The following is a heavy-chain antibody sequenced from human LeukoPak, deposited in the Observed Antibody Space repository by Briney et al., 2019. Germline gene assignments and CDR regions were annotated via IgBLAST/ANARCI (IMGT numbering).Heavy chain of an antibody. Sequence: ASVKVSCKATGYTFTSHYMHWVRQAPGQGLEWMGIINPSGGSTSYAQKFQGRVTMTRDTSTSTVYMELSSLRSEDTAVYYCVREPVVVPVAFKVDGMDVWGQGTTVTVSS. D-gene: IGHD2-2*01. J-gene: IGHJ6*02. V-gene: IGHV1-46*01. CDR2: INPSGGST. CDR3: VREPVVVPVAFKVDGMDV. CDR1: GYTFTSHY.